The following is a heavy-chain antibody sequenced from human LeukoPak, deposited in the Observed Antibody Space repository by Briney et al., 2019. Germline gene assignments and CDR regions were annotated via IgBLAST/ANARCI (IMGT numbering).Heavy chain of an antibody. CDR2: IKSKTDGGTT. CDR3: ATDPQLAFDY. Sequence: GGSLRLSCAASGFSASNGWMCWVRQAPGKGLEWVGRIKSKTDGGTTDYAAPVKGRFTISRDDSKNTLYLQMNSLKTEDTAVYYCATDPQLAFDYWGQGTLVTVSS. CDR1: GFSASNGW. V-gene: IGHV3-15*01. J-gene: IGHJ4*02. D-gene: IGHD1-1*01.